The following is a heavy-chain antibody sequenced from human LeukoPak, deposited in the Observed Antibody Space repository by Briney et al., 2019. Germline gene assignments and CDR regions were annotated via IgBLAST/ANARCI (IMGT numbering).Heavy chain of an antibody. D-gene: IGHD4-17*01. CDR3: AKDLDGDYTFDY. CDR1: GFTFSAYD. V-gene: IGHV3-23*01. CDR2: ISGSGGST. J-gene: IGHJ4*02. Sequence: GGSLRLSCVASGFTFSAYDMSWVRQAPGKGLEWVSAISGSGGSTYYADSVKGRFTISRDNSKNTLYLQMNSLRAEDTAVYYCAKDLDGDYTFDYWGQGTLVTVSS.